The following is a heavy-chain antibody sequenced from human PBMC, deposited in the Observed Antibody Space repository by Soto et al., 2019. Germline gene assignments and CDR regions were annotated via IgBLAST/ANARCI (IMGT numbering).Heavy chain of an antibody. CDR3: ARGTCSGGSCYSIWFDP. Sequence: ASVKVSCKASGYTFTSYYMHWVRQAPGQGLEWMGIINPSGGSTSYAQKFQGRVTMTRDTSTSTVYMELSSLRSEDTAVYYCARGTCSGGSCYSIWFDPWGQGTLVTVSS. CDR2: INPSGGST. J-gene: IGHJ5*02. V-gene: IGHV1-46*03. D-gene: IGHD2-15*01. CDR1: GYTFTSYY.